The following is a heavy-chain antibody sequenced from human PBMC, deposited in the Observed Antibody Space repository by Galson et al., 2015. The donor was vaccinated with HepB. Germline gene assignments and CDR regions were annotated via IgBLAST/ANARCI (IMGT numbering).Heavy chain of an antibody. Sequence: SVKVSCKASGYTFVTYGISWVRQAPGQGLEWMGWISGYNGNTNYAQKLQGRVTMTTDTSTNTAYMELRSLRSDDTAVYYCARESGLWFGKNGMDVWGQGTTVTVSS. J-gene: IGHJ6*02. CDR3: ARESGLWFGKNGMDV. V-gene: IGHV1-18*01. CDR1: GYTFVTYG. CDR2: ISGYNGNT. D-gene: IGHD3-10*01.